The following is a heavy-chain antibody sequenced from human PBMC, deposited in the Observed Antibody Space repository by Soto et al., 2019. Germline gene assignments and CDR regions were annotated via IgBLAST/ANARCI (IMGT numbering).Heavy chain of an antibody. D-gene: IGHD3-22*01. CDR2: LYYSGST. V-gene: IGHV4-39*01. Sequence: QLQLQESCPGLVKPSETLSLTCIVSGGSISSSSYYWGWIRQPPGKGLEGIGSLYYSGSTYYNPSLKSRVAISADTRNNPCPLKLSSVTAADTAVYYCATGSVLVVGDAIRGDYYGMDVWGQGTTVTVSS. J-gene: IGHJ6*02. CDR3: ATGSVLVVGDAIRGDYYGMDV. CDR1: GGSISSSSYY.